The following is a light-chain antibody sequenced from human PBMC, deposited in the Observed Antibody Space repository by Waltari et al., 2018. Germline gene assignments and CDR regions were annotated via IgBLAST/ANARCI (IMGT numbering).Light chain of an antibody. CDR2: GAS. J-gene: IGKJ4*01. Sequence: EVLMTQPPATLSVSPGERVTTSCRASQNIHDNLAWYQQKPSQAPRLLIYGASTRATAIPARFRGSGSGTEFTLTISSLQSEDLAIYYCQQYNKWPPLTFGGGTKVEIK. CDR3: QQYNKWPPLT. V-gene: IGKV3-15*01. CDR1: QNIHDN.